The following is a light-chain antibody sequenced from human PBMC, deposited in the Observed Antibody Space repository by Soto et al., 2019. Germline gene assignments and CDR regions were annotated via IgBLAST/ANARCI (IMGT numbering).Light chain of an antibody. V-gene: IGKV3-20*01. Sequence: EIVLTQSPGTLSLSPGERATLSCRASESVSTSYLAWYQQKPGQAPRLLIYGASGRTTGIPNRFNVSASGTDFTLTISRLEPEYFAVYYCQNYGTSALFGPGTKVDIK. J-gene: IGKJ3*01. CDR3: QNYGTSAL. CDR1: ESVSTSY. CDR2: GAS.